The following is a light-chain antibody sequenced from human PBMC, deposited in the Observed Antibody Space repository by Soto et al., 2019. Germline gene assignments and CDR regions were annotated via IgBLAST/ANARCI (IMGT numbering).Light chain of an antibody. CDR3: QQYGSSQYT. V-gene: IGKV3-20*01. CDR2: AAS. J-gene: IGKJ2*01. CDR1: QSVTSSY. Sequence: EIVLTQSPGTLSLSPGERATLSCRASQSVTSSYLAWYQQKRGQAPRLLIYAASSRATGVPDRFSGSGSGTDFTLTISRLAPADFAVYYCQQYGSSQYTFGQGTKLEI.